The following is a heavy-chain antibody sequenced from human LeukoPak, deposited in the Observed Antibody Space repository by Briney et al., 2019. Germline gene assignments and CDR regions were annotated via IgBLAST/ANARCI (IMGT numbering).Heavy chain of an antibody. Sequence: PGGSLRLSCAASGFTFSSYWMSWVRQAPGKGLEWVANIKQDGSEKYYVDSVKGRFTISRDNAKNSLYLQMNSPRAEDTAVYYCARDWLGIAAAGGERYFDYWGQGTLVTVSS. J-gene: IGHJ4*02. CDR3: ARDWLGIAAAGGERYFDY. D-gene: IGHD6-13*01. CDR2: IKQDGSEK. CDR1: GFTFSSYW. V-gene: IGHV3-7*04.